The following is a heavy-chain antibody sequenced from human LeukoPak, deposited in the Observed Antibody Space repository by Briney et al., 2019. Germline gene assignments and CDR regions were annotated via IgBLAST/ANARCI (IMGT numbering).Heavy chain of an antibody. CDR2: IYYSGST. CDR3: ARHSNWPYYFDY. Sequence: SETLSLTCTVSGGSISSYYWSWLRQPPGKGLEWIGYIYYSGSTNYSPSLKSRVTISVDTSKNQFSLKLSSVTAADTTVYYCARHSNWPYYFDYWGQGTLVTVSS. J-gene: IGHJ4*02. V-gene: IGHV4-59*08. D-gene: IGHD6-13*01. CDR1: GGSISSYY.